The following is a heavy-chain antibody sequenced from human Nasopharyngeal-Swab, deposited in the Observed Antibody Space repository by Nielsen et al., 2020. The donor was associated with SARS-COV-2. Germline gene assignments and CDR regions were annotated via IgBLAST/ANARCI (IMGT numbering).Heavy chain of an antibody. J-gene: IGHJ2*01. CDR2: IISIFGTA. CDR3: AAGHYDFWSGYYRSYWYFDL. V-gene: IGHV1-69*13. D-gene: IGHD3-3*01. CDR1: GYTFTSYD. Sequence: SVKVSCKASGYTFTSYDINWVRQATGQGLEWMGGIISIFGTANYAQKFQGRVTITADESTSTAYMELSSLRSEDTAVYYCAAGHYDFWSGYYRSYWYFDLWGRGTLVTVSS.